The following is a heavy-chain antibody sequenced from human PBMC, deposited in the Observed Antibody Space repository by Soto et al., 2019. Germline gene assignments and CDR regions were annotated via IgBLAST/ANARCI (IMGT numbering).Heavy chain of an antibody. D-gene: IGHD3-10*01. Sequence: QVQLQESGPGLVKPSATLSLTCTVSGDSFSSSNWWSWVRQSPGKGLEWIGEIYHSGSTNYNPSLKSRVIISVDKSKRQFSLKLNSVTAADTAVYFCASEVRGVLDDWGHGTTVTVSS. J-gene: IGHJ6*02. CDR2: IYHSGST. CDR1: GDSFSSSNW. CDR3: ASEVRGVLDD. V-gene: IGHV4-4*02.